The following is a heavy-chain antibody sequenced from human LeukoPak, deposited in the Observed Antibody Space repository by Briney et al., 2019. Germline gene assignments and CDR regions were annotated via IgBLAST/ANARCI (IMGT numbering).Heavy chain of an antibody. V-gene: IGHV1-69*13. CDR1: GGTFSSYA. J-gene: IGHJ6*04. D-gene: IGHD2-2*01. CDR2: IIPIFGTA. Sequence: SVKVSCKASGGTFSSYAISWVRQAPGQGLEWMGGIIPIFGTANYAQKFQGRVTITADESTSTAYMELSSLRSEDTAVYYCARADCSSTSCYLNPPYYYYGMDVWGKGTTVTVSS. CDR3: ARADCSSTSCYLNPPYYYYGMDV.